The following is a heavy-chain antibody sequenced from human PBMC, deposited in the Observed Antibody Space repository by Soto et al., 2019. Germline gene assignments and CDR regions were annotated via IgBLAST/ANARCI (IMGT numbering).Heavy chain of an antibody. V-gene: IGHV1-58*01. D-gene: IGHD3-10*01. Sequence: GASVKVSCKASGFTFTSTAVQWGRQARGQRLEWIGWFVVGSGNTNYAQKFQERVTITRDMSTSTAYMELSSLRSEDTAVYYCAADRRDGSGSYYFPYYYYYGMDVWGQGTTVTVSS. CDR3: AADRRDGSGSYYFPYYYYYGMDV. J-gene: IGHJ6*02. CDR1: GFTFTSTA. CDR2: FVVGSGNT.